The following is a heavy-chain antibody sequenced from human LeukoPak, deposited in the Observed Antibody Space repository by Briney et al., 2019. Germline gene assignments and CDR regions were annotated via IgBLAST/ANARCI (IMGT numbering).Heavy chain of an antibody. Sequence: PSETLSLTCTVSGGSISSSSYYWGWIRQPPGKGLEWIGNIYYSGSIYDNPSLKSRVTISVDTSQSQFSLKLSSVTAADTAVYYCARHQYGGYEDDWGQGTLVTVSS. CDR2: IYYSGSI. V-gene: IGHV4-39*01. CDR1: GGSISSSSYY. D-gene: IGHD5-12*01. J-gene: IGHJ4*02. CDR3: ARHQYGGYEDD.